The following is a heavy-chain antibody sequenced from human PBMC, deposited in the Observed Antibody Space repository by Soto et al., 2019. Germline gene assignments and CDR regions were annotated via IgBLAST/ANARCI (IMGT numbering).Heavy chain of an antibody. Sequence: QVQLQESGPGLVKPSETLSLTCIVSGGSISSYYWSWIRQPPGKGLEWIGYIHYSGSTNYNPSLTVLXXIXLXXAKHQFALQLSSVTAADTAVYYCASRAKNWGSVGSWGPGTLVTVSS. D-gene: IGHD7-27*01. J-gene: IGHJ4*02. CDR3: ASRAKNWGSVGS. CDR1: GGSISSYY. CDR2: IHYSGST. V-gene: IGHV4-59*08.